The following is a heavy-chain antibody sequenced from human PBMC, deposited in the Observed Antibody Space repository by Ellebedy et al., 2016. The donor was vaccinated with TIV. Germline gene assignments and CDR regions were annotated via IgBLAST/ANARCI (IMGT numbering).Heavy chain of an antibody. Sequence: SETLSLTXAVYGGSFGGYYWSWIRQPPGKGLEWIGEINHSGSTNYNPSLKSRVTISVDTSKNQFSLKLSSVTAADTAVYYCARGLSAAVAGINWFDPWGQGTLVTVSS. CDR1: GGSFGGYY. CDR2: INHSGST. CDR3: ARGLSAAVAGINWFDP. D-gene: IGHD6-19*01. V-gene: IGHV4-34*01. J-gene: IGHJ5*02.